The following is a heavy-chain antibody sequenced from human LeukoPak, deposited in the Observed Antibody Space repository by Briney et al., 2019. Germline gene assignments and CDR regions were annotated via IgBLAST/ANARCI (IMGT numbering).Heavy chain of an antibody. D-gene: IGHD3-3*01. CDR1: GYTFTSYG. J-gene: IGHJ4*02. V-gene: IGHV1-18*01. CDR2: ISVYNGNT. CDR3: ARSLRFLEWFPPDY. Sequence: ASVKVSCKASGYTFTSYGISWVRQAPGQGLEWMGWISVYNGNTNYAQKLQGRVTMTTDTSTSTASMELRSLRSDDTAVYYCARSLRFLEWFPPDYCGQGTLVTVSS.